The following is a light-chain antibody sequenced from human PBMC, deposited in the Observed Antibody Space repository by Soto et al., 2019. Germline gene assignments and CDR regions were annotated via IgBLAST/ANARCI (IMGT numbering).Light chain of an antibody. CDR2: GNT. J-gene: IGLJ2*01. Sequence: QSVLTQPPSASGTPGQRVTISCSGSSSNIGSNTVNWYQQLPGTAPKLLMYGNTHRPSGVPDRFSGARSDTSASLAISGLQSEDEADYYCAAWDDSLNGPVFGGGTKLTVL. V-gene: IGLV1-44*01. CDR3: AAWDDSLNGPV. CDR1: SSNIGSNT.